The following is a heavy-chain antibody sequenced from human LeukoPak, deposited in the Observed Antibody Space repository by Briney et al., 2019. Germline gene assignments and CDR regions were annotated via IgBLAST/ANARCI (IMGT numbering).Heavy chain of an antibody. J-gene: IGHJ4*02. Sequence: ESGPTLVKPTQTLTLTCTFSGFSLSTSGVGVGWIRQPPGKALEWLALIYWNDDKRYSPSLKSRLTITKDTSKNQVVLTMTNMDPVDTATYYCAHRPGSTSRSSGYYDYWGQGTLVTVSS. CDR1: GFSLSTSGVG. CDR2: IYWNDDK. V-gene: IGHV2-5*01. D-gene: IGHD3-22*01. CDR3: AHRPGSTSRSSGYYDY.